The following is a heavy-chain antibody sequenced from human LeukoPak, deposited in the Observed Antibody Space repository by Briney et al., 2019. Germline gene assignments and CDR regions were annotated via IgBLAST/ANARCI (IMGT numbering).Heavy chain of an antibody. D-gene: IGHD2-15*01. V-gene: IGHV1-46*01. CDR2: INPGGGST. CDR1: GYTFTSYY. CDR3: ARDWPTPKPYYYYYYGMDV. Sequence: GASVKVSCKASGYTFTSYYMHWGRQAPGQGLEWMGIINPGGGSTSYVQKFQGRVTMTRDTSTSTVYMELSSLRSEDTAVYYCARDWPTPKPYYYYYYGMDVWGQGTTVTVSS. J-gene: IGHJ6*02.